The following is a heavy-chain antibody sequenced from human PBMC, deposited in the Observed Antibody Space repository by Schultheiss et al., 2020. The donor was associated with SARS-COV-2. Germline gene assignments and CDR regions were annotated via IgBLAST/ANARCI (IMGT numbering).Heavy chain of an antibody. J-gene: IGHJ4*02. CDR2: IYYSGST. CDR3: ARLREGLRFFQWLSYFDT. Sequence: SETLSLTCAVYGGSFSGYYWSWIRQPPGKGLEWIGYIYYSGSTNYNPSLKSRVTISVDTSKNQFSLKLSSVTAADTAVYYCARLREGLRFFQWLSYFDTWGQGALGTGSS. D-gene: IGHD3-3*01. V-gene: IGHV4-59*01. CDR1: GGSFSGYY.